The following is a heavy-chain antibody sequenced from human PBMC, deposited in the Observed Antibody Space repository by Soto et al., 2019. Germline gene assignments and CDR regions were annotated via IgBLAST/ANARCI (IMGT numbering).Heavy chain of an antibody. Sequence: PGGSLRLSCAASGFTFSSYGMHWVRQAPGKGLEWVAVISYDGSNKYYADSVKGRFTISRDNSKNTLYLQMNSLRAEDTAVYYCAKEGGYCSGGSCYPYYYYYYGMDVWGQGTTVTVSS. CDR2: ISYDGSNK. D-gene: IGHD2-15*01. CDR3: AKEGGYCSGGSCYPYYYYYYGMDV. CDR1: GFTFSSYG. V-gene: IGHV3-30*18. J-gene: IGHJ6*02.